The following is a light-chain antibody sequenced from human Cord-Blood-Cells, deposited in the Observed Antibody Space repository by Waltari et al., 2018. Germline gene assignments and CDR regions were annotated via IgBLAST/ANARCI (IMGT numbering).Light chain of an antibody. CDR2: WAS. J-gene: IGKJ1*01. CDR3: QQYYSTPPT. CDR1: QSVLYSSNNKNY. V-gene: IGKV4-1*01. Sequence: DIVMTQSPDSLAVSLGERATTNCKSRQSVLYSSNNKNYLAWYQQKPGQPPKLLIYWASTRESGVPDRFSGSGSGTDFTLTIGSLQAEDVAVYYCQQYYSTPPTFGQGTKVEIK.